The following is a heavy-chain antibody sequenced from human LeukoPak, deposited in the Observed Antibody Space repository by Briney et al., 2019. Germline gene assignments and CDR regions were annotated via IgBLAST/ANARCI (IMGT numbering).Heavy chain of an antibody. CDR1: GFIFSNYA. CDR3: AKARAGDITAAFNY. CDR2: ISASGGNP. Sequence: GRSLRLSCAASGFIFSNYAMSWVRQAPGKGLEWVSGISASGGNPYYADSVKGRFTISRDNSENTLNLQMNSLRAEDTAVYYCAKARAGDITAAFNYWGQGTLVTVSS. D-gene: IGHD6-13*01. V-gene: IGHV3-23*01. J-gene: IGHJ4*02.